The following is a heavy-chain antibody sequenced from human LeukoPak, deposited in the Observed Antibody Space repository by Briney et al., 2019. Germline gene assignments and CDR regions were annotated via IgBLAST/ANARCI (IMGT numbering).Heavy chain of an antibody. CDR1: GYTFTGYY. Sequence: ASVKVSCKASGYTFTGYYMHWVRQAPGQGLEWMGWINPDSGGTNYAQKFQGRVTMTRDTSITTAYMELSRLRSDDTAVYYCARESEIATGMNWGQGTLVTVSS. CDR3: ARESEIATGMN. D-gene: IGHD6-13*01. V-gene: IGHV1-2*02. CDR2: INPDSGGT. J-gene: IGHJ4*02.